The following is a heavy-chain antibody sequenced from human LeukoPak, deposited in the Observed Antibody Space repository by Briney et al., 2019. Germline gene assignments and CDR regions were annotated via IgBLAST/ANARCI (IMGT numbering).Heavy chain of an antibody. CDR1: GFTFSSYS. V-gene: IGHV3-21*01. Sequence: GVSLRLSCAASGFTFSSYSMNWVRQAPGKGLEWVSSISSSSSYIYYADSVKGRFTISRDNAKNSLYLQMNSLRAEDTAVYYCARESASYYYGSGSEVDYWGQGTLVTVSS. J-gene: IGHJ4*02. D-gene: IGHD3-10*01. CDR3: ARESASYYYGSGSEVDY. CDR2: ISSSSSYI.